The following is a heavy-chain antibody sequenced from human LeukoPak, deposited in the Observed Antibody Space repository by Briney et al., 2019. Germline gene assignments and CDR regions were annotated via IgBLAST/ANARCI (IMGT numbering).Heavy chain of an antibody. CDR2: ISGSGGST. D-gene: IGHD4-17*01. CDR1: GGSFSGYY. J-gene: IGHJ4*02. Sequence: ETLSLTCAVYGGSFSGYYWSWIRQAPGKGLEWVSAISGSGGSTYYADSVKGRFTISRDNSKNTLYLQMNSLRAEDTAVYYCAKSGNYGDLDYWGQGTLVTVSS. V-gene: IGHV3-23*01. CDR3: AKSGNYGDLDY.